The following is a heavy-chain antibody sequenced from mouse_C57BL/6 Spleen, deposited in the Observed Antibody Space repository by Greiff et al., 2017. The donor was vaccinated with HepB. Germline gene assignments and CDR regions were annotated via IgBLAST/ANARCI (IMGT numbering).Heavy chain of an antibody. J-gene: IGHJ3*01. V-gene: IGHV14-4*01. CDR1: GFNIKDDY. D-gene: IGHD1-1*01. CDR2: IDPENGDT. Sequence: EVQLQQSGAELVRPGASVKLSCTASGFNIKDDYMHWVKQRPEQGLEWIGWIDPENGDTEYASKFQGKATITADTSSNTAYLQLSSLTSEDTAVYYCTTNYGSSYEAWFAYWGQGTLVTVSA. CDR3: TTNYGSSYEAWFAY.